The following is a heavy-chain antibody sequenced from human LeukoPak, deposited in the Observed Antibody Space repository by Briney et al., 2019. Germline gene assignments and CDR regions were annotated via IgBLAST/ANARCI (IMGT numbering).Heavy chain of an antibody. CDR1: GGSISSGGYY. J-gene: IGHJ6*02. CDR3: ARETIAVARVGLDV. CDR2: IYYSGST. D-gene: IGHD6-19*01. V-gene: IGHV4-31*03. Sequence: PSETLSLTCTVSGGSISSGGYYWSWIRQHPGKGLEWIGYIYYSGSTYYNPSLKSRVTMSVDTSKNQFSLKLTSVTAADTAVYYCARETIAVARVGLDVWGQGTTVTVSS.